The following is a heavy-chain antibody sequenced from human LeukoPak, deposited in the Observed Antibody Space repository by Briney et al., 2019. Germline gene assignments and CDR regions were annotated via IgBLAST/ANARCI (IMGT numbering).Heavy chain of an antibody. V-gene: IGHV4-61*01. J-gene: IGHJ4*02. D-gene: IGHD3-22*01. CDR2: IYYSGST. Sequence: SETLSLTCTVSGYSISSGYYWGWIRQPPGKGLEWIGYIYYSGSTNYNPSLKSRVTISVDTSKNQFSLKLSSVTAADTAVYYCARADSSGYTFDYWGQGTLVTVSS. CDR3: ARADSSGYTFDY. CDR1: GYSISSGYY.